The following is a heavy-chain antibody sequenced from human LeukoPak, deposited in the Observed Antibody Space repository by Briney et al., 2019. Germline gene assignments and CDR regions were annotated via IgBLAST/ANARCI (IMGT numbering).Heavy chain of an antibody. V-gene: IGHV4-61*08. Sequence: SETLSLTCTVSGGSISSGGYYWSWIRQHPGKGLEWIGYIYYSGSTNYNPSLKSRVTISVDTSKNQFSLKLSSVTAADTAVYYCARASGWGSWYSPLFDYWGQGTLVTVSS. CDR3: ARASGWGSWYSPLFDY. D-gene: IGHD6-13*01. J-gene: IGHJ4*02. CDR1: GGSISSGGYY. CDR2: IYYSGST.